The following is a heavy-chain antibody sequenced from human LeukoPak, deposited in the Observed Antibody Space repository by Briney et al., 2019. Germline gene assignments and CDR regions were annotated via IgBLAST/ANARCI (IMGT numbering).Heavy chain of an antibody. CDR3: VKPVGPSPPPVY. CDR1: GFTFSSYA. J-gene: IGHJ4*02. CDR2: ISSNGGST. Sequence: GGSLRLSCSASGFTFSSYAMHWVRQAPGKGLEYDSAISSNGGSTYYADSVKGRFTISRDNSKNTLYLQMSSLRAEDTAVYYCVKPVGPSPPPVYWGQGTLVTVSS. D-gene: IGHD3-16*01. V-gene: IGHV3-64D*06.